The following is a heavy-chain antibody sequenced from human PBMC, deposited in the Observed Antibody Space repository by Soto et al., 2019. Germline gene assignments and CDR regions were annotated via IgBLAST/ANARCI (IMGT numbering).Heavy chain of an antibody. CDR1: GFTVSSSY. CDR2: IYTAGNT. V-gene: IGHV3-53*01. CDR3: ARDQNYYFDY. J-gene: IGHJ4*02. Sequence: GGSLRLSCAASGFTVSSSYMSWVRQAPGKGLEWVSVIYTAGNTHYADSVKGRFTISRDNSKNTLSLQMNGLRADDTAVYYCARDQNYYFDYWGQGTLVTVSS.